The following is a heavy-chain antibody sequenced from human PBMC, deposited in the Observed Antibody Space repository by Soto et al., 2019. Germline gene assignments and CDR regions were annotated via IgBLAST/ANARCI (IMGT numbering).Heavy chain of an antibody. V-gene: IGHV3-7*01. J-gene: IGHJ5*02. CDR2: IKQDGNEK. CDR3: ARDHYGPGWFDP. Sequence: GGSLRLSCAASGFTVSNNYMSWVRQAPGKGLEWVANIKQDGNEKYYVDSVKGRFTISRDNAKNSLYLQMNSLRAEDTAVYYCARDHYGPGWFDPWGQGTLVTVSS. D-gene: IGHD3-10*01. CDR1: GFTVSNNY.